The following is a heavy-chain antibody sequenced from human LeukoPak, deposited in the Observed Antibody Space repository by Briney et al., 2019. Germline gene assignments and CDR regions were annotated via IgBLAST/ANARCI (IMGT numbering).Heavy chain of an antibody. CDR3: ARQTTYVKNWFDP. V-gene: IGHV4-39*01. CDR2: IYYSGST. J-gene: IGHJ5*02. Sequence: SETLSLTCTVSGGSISSSNYYWGWIRQPPGKGLEWIGSIYYSGSTYYNPSLKSRVTISVDTSKNQFSLKLSSVTAADTAVYYCARQTTYVKNWFDPWGQGTLVTVSS. D-gene: IGHD3-10*02. CDR1: GGSISSSNYY.